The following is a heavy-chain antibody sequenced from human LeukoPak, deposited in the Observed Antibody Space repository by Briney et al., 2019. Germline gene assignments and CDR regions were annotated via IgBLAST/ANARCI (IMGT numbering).Heavy chain of an antibody. CDR2: IYYSGST. V-gene: IGHV4-39*01. CDR1: GGSISSSSYY. J-gene: IGHJ5*02. CDR3: ARQKLTGYYPTFNWLDP. Sequence: SETLSLTCTVSGGSISSSSYYWGWIRQPPGKGLEWIGSIYYSGSTYYNPSLRSRVTISVDTSKNQFSLKLSSVTAADTAVYYCARQKLTGYYPTFNWLDPWGQGTLVTVSS. D-gene: IGHD3-9*01.